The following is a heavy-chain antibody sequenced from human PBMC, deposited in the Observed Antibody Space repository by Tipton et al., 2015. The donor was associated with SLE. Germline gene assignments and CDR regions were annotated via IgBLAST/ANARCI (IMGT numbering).Heavy chain of an antibody. CDR2: IHYSGTT. CDR1: GDSVPDDY. D-gene: IGHD4-23*01. J-gene: IGHJ4*02. CDR3: ARNKATPDY. V-gene: IGHV4-59*02. Sequence: TLSLTCTVSGDSVPDDYWSWIRQPPGKALEWIGLIHYSGTTNYNPSFRSRVTVSVDASKNQFSLKLTSVTDADTAIYYCARNKATPDYWGQGTLVTVSS.